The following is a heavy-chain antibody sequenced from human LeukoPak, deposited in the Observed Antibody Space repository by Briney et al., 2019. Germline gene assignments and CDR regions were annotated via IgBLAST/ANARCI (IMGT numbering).Heavy chain of an antibody. J-gene: IGHJ4*02. CDR2: VSGSGGST. CDR1: AFNFRPYA. Sequence: AGGSLRLSCAASAFNFRPYAIIWVRQAPGKGLEWVSSVSGSGGSTYYADSVKGRFTISRDNSNNTLYLQMNSLRAEDTAVYYCAKGAASRGYTYVANWGQGTLVTVSS. V-gene: IGHV3-23*01. CDR3: AKGAASRGYTYVAN. D-gene: IGHD5-18*01.